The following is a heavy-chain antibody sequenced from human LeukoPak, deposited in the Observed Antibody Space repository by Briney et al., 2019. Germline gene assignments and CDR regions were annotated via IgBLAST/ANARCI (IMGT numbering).Heavy chain of an antibody. CDR2: ISYDGRDS. J-gene: IGHJ4*02. CDR3: ARDVGSGWYSYFDY. CDR1: GFKFSNYA. D-gene: IGHD6-19*01. Sequence: GGSLRLSCEASGFKFSNYAMRWVRQAPGKGLEWVAVISYDGRDSYYADSVKGRFTISRDNSKNTLYLQMNSLRAEDTAVYYCARDVGSGWYSYFDYWGQGTLVTVSS. V-gene: IGHV3-30*07.